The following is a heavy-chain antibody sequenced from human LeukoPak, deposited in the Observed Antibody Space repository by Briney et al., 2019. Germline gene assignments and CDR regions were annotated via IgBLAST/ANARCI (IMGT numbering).Heavy chain of an antibody. CDR1: GYTFTSYA. J-gene: IGHJ6*03. Sequence: GASVKVSCKASGYTFTSYAMNWVRQAPGQGLEWMGWINTNTRNPTYAQGFTGRFVFSLDTSVSTAYLQISSLKAEDTAVYYCARSVEGHCRGGSCYYYSYYMDVWGKGTTVTVSS. CDR2: INTNTRNP. CDR3: ARSVEGHCRGGSCYYYSYYMDV. D-gene: IGHD2-15*01. V-gene: IGHV7-4-1*02.